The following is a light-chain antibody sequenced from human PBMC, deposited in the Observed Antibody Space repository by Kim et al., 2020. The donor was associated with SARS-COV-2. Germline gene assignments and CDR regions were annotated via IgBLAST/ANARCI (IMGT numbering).Light chain of an antibody. J-gene: IGLJ2*01. CDR2: NKK. Sequence: VDLGQTVRITCQGDSLRNYDINWYQQKPGQAPVLVIYNKKDRPSGIPDRFSGSNSGNTASLTITGTQAEDEADYYCNSWDSSGDHLFGGGTQLTVL. CDR1: SLRNYD. CDR3: NSWDSSGDHL. V-gene: IGLV3-19*01.